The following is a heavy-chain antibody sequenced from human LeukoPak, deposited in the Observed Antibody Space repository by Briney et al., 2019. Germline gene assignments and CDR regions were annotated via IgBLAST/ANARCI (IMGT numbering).Heavy chain of an antibody. CDR2: IYYSGST. D-gene: IGHD1-14*01. CDR1: GGSISSYY. CDR3: ARHEVYYYYYGMDV. Sequence: PSETLSLTCTVSGGSISSYYWSWIRQPPGKGLEWIGYIYYSGSTNYNPSPKSRVTISVDTSKNQFSLKLSSVTAADTAVYYCARHEVYYYYYGMDVWGQGTTVTVSS. V-gene: IGHV4-59*08. J-gene: IGHJ6*02.